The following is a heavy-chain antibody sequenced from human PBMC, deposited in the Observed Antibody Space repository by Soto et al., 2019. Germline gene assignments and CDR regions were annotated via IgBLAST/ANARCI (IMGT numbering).Heavy chain of an antibody. CDR3: ARDRRGGSYGFDY. CDR1: GGSISSGGYS. D-gene: IGHD1-26*01. J-gene: IGHJ4*02. Sequence: QLQLQESGSGLVKPSQTLSLTCAVSGGSISSGGYSWSWIRQPPGKGLEWIGYIYHSWSTYYKPSLKSRVTRSVDRSKNQFSLKLSSVTAADTAVYYCARDRRGGSYGFDYWGQGTLVTVSS. CDR2: IYHSWST. V-gene: IGHV4-30-2*01.